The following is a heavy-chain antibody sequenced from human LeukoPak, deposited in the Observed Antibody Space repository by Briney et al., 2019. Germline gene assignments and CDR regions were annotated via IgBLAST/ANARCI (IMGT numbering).Heavy chain of an antibody. Sequence: PSETLSLTCTVSGGSISSYYWSWIRQPPGKGLEWIGYIYYSGSTNYNPSLKSRVTISVDTSKNQFSLKLSSVTAADTAVYYCAGAAAGNSFDYWGQGTLVTVSS. J-gene: IGHJ4*02. V-gene: IGHV4-59*01. CDR1: GGSISSYY. CDR2: IYYSGST. D-gene: IGHD6-13*01. CDR3: AGAAAGNSFDY.